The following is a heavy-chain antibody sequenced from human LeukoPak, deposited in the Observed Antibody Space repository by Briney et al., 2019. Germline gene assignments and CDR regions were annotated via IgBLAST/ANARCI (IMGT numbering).Heavy chain of an antibody. CDR1: GGSFSGYY. Sequence: SETLSLTCAVYGGSFSGYYWSWIRQPPEKGLEWIGEINHSGSTNYNPSLKSRVTISVDTSKNQFSLKLSSVTAADTAVYYCASLCSSTSCSPKGVRNYYYGMDVWGQGTTVTVSS. D-gene: IGHD2-2*01. CDR2: INHSGST. J-gene: IGHJ6*02. V-gene: IGHV4-34*01. CDR3: ASLCSSTSCSPKGVRNYYYGMDV.